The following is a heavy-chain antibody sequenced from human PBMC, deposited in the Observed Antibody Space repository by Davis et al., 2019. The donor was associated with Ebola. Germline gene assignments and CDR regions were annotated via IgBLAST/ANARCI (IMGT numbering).Heavy chain of an antibody. J-gene: IGHJ6*04. Sequence: GESLKISCAASGFTFSSYGMHWVRQAPGKGLEWVAVISYDGSNKYYADSVKGRFTISRDNSKNTLYLQMNSLRAEDTAVYYCAKSGLSCGVVKYHYGMDVWGKGTMVTVSS. CDR2: ISYDGSNK. D-gene: IGHD3-3*01. V-gene: IGHV3-30*18. CDR3: AKSGLSCGVVKYHYGMDV. CDR1: GFTFSSYG.